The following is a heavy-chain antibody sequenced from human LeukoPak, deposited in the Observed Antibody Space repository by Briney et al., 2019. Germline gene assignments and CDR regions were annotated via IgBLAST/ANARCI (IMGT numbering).Heavy chain of an antibody. CDR3: ARDYLDWYFDL. V-gene: IGHV3-33*01. CDR2: IWYDGSNK. Sequence: GRSLRLSCAATGFTFSSYGVHWVRQAPGKGLEWVAVIWYDGSNKYYADSVKGRFTISRDNSKNTLYLQMNSLRAEDTAVYYCARDYLDWYFDLWGRGTLVTVSS. J-gene: IGHJ2*01. CDR1: GFTFSSYG.